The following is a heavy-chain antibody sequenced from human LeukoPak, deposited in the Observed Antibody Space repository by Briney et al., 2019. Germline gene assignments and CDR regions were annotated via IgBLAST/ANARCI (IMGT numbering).Heavy chain of an antibody. D-gene: IGHD5-12*01. CDR3: ARDTITHARYYYYYYMDV. V-gene: IGHV1-18*01. J-gene: IGHJ6*03. Sequence: GASVKVSCKASGYTFTSYGISWVRQAPGQGLEWMGWISAYNGNTNYAQKLQGRVTMTTDTSTSTAYMELRSLRSDDTAVNYCARDTITHARYYYYYYMDVWGKGTTVTVSS. CDR1: GYTFTSYG. CDR2: ISAYNGNT.